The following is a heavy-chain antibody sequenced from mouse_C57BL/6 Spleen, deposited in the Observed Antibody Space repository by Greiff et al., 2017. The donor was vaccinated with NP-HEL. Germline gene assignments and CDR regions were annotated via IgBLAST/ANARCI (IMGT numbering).Heavy chain of an antibody. CDR3: ARTYDYGYWYFDV. V-gene: IGHV1-80*01. CDR2: IYPGDGDT. CDR1: GYAFSSYW. D-gene: IGHD2-4*01. J-gene: IGHJ1*03. Sequence: QVQLQQSGAELVKPGASVKISCKASGYAFSSYWMNWVKQRPGKGLEWIGQIYPGDGDTNYNGKFKGKATLTADKSSSTAYMQLSSLTSEDSAVYFCARTYDYGYWYFDVWGTGTTVTVSS.